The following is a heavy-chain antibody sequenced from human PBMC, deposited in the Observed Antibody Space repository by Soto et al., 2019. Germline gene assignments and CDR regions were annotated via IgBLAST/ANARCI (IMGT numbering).Heavy chain of an antibody. V-gene: IGHV3-23*01. J-gene: IGHJ4*02. D-gene: IGHD2-2*01. Sequence: EVQLLESGGGLVQPGGSLRLSCAASGFTFSSYAMSWVRQAPGKGLEWVSAISGSGGSTYYADSVKGRFTISRDNSKNTRYLQMNSLRAEDTAVYYCAKARPYCSSTSCYAGSIPYYFDYWGQGTLVTVSS. CDR1: GFTFSSYA. CDR3: AKARPYCSSTSCYAGSIPYYFDY. CDR2: ISGSGGST.